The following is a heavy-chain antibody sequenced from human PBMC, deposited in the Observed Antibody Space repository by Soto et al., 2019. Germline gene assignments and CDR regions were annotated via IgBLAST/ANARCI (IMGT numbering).Heavy chain of an antibody. CDR1: GFTFSSYS. J-gene: IGHJ4*02. CDR2: IYSGGST. Sequence: PGGSLRLSCAASGFTFSSYSMNWVRQAPGKGLEWVAVIYSGGSTYYADSVKGRFTISRDNSKNTLYLQMNSLRAEDTALYFCATAEAVAGIGPFDYWGQGTLVTVSS. CDR3: ATAEAVAGIGPFDY. V-gene: IGHV3-66*02. D-gene: IGHD6-19*01.